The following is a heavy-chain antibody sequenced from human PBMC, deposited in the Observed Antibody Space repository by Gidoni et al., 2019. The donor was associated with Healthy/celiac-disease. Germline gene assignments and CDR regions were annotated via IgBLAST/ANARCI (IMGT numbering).Heavy chain of an antibody. CDR3: ARDGGRGYGMDV. J-gene: IGHJ6*02. CDR1: GGSISSSSYY. V-gene: IGHV4-39*07. CDR2: IYYSGST. Sequence: QLQLQESGPGLVKPSETLSLTCTVSGGSISSSSYYWGWIRQPPGQGLGWIGSIYYSGSTYYNPSLKSRVTISVDTSKNQFSLKLSSVTAADTAVYYCARDGGRGYGMDVWGQGTTVTVSS. D-gene: IGHD3-16*01.